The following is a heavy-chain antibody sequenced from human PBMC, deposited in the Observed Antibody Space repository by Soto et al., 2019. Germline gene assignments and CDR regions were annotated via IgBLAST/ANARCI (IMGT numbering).Heavy chain of an antibody. Sequence: GALRLSCAASGLTFSNAWMSWVRQAPGKGLEWVGRIKSKTDGGTTDYAAPVKGRFTISRDDSKNTLYLQMNSLKTEDTAVYYCTTDDSWRPLVQAGYYYGMDVWGQGTTVTVSS. V-gene: IGHV3-15*01. J-gene: IGHJ6*02. D-gene: IGHD6-13*01. CDR1: GLTFSNAW. CDR3: TTDDSWRPLVQAGYYYGMDV. CDR2: IKSKTDGGTT.